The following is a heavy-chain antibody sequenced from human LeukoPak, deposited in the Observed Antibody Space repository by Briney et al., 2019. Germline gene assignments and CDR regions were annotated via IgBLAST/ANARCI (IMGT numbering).Heavy chain of an antibody. V-gene: IGHV3-11*04. J-gene: IGHJ4*02. D-gene: IGHD3-3*01. Sequence: GGSLRLSCAASGFTFSDYYMSWVRQAPGKGGEWDSYISSIGSTIYYAASVKGRFTISRDNAKTSLYLQMNSLRAEDTAVYYCARVRTIFGVVIPEFDYWGQGTLVTVSS. CDR1: GFTFSDYY. CDR2: ISSIGSTI. CDR3: ARVRTIFGVVIPEFDY.